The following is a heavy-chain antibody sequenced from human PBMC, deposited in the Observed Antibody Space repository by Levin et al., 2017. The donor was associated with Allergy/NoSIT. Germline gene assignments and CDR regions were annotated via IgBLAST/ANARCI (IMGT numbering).Heavy chain of an antibody. J-gene: IGHJ2*01. Sequence: AGGSLRLSCTVSGGSISSYYWSWIRQPPGKGLEWIGYIYYSGSTNYNPSLKSRVTISVDTSKNQFSLKLSSVTAADTAVYYCARKNIVGALRYFDLWGRGTLVTVSS. D-gene: IGHD1-26*01. V-gene: IGHV4-59*01. CDR2: IYYSGST. CDR3: ARKNIVGALRYFDL. CDR1: GGSISSYY.